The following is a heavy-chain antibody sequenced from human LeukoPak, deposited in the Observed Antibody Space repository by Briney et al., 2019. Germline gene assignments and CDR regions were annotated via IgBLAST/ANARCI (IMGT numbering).Heavy chain of an antibody. CDR1: GFTVSSNY. CDR3: ARESPHIAAAGSFDY. D-gene: IGHD6-13*01. CDR2: IYSGGST. V-gene: IGHV3-53*01. J-gene: IGHJ4*02. Sequence: HPGGSLRLSCAASGFTVSSNYMSWVRQAPGKGLEWVSVIYSGGSTYYADSVKGRFTISRDNSKNTLYLQMNSLRAEDTAVYYCARESPHIAAAGSFDYWGQGTLVTVSS.